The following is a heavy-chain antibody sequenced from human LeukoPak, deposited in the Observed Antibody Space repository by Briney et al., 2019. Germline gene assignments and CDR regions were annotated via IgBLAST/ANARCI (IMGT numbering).Heavy chain of an antibody. D-gene: IGHD4-23*01. CDR1: GFTFSSYE. Sequence: GGSLRLSCAASGFTFSSYEMNWVRQAPGKGLEWVSYISSSGSTTHYADSVKGRFTISRDNSKNTLYLQMNSLRAEDTAVYYCAKDFAPGDYGGNSDYWGQGTLVTVSS. J-gene: IGHJ4*02. CDR3: AKDFAPGDYGGNSDY. CDR2: ISSSGSTT. V-gene: IGHV3-48*03.